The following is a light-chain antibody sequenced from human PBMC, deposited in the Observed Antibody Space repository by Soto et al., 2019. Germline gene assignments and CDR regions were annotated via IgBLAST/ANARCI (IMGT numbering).Light chain of an antibody. Sequence: EIVLTQSPATLSLSPGDSATLSCTASQDIRIFLAWYQQKPGQAPRLLIYNASQRATGIPARFAGSGSGTDFTLTISSLGPEDLAVEYCQKRYRWPPLTFGGGTKVEIK. CDR1: QDIRIF. CDR2: NAS. J-gene: IGKJ4*01. CDR3: QKRYRWPPLT. V-gene: IGKV3-11*01.